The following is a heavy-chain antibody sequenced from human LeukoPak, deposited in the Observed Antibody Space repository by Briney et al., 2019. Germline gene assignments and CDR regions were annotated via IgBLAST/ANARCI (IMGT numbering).Heavy chain of an antibody. D-gene: IGHD1-26*01. CDR2: IYYRGST. V-gene: IGHV4-39*07. J-gene: IGHJ6*03. CDR3: ARDGAGNYYMDV. Sequence: PSETLSPTCTVSGGSISSSSYYWGWIRQPPGQGLEWIGSIYYRGSTYYNPSLKSRVTMSVDTSENQFSLKLSSVTAADTAVYYCARDGAGNYYMDVWGTGTTVIVSS. CDR1: GGSISSSSYY.